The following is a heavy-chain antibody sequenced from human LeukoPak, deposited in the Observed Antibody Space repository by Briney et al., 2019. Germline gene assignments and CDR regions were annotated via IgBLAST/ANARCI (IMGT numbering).Heavy chain of an antibody. CDR1: GFTVSSYG. V-gene: IGHV3-30*18. CDR3: ANPAYGHYDLGY. D-gene: IGHD4-17*01. J-gene: IGHJ4*02. CDR2: ISYGGSNK. Sequence: GGSLRLSWAAAGFTVSSYGTDWVSQDPGKGMEWVAVISYGGSNKYYADSVTGRFTISRDNSKNPLYLQMSSLRAEDTAVYYCANPAYGHYDLGYWGQGTLVTVSS.